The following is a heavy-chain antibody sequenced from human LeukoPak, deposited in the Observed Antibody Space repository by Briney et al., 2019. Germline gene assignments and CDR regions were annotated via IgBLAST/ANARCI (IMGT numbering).Heavy chain of an antibody. V-gene: IGHV4-39*01. CDR2: IYYSGST. CDR3: ARGATDFDY. J-gene: IGHJ4*02. D-gene: IGHD1-26*01. Sequence: SETLSLTCTVSGGSISSSSYYWGWIRQPPGKGLEWIGSIYYSGSTYYSPSLKSRGTISVDTSKNQFSLKLSSVTAADTAVYYCARGATDFDYWGQGTLVTVSS. CDR1: GGSISSSSYY.